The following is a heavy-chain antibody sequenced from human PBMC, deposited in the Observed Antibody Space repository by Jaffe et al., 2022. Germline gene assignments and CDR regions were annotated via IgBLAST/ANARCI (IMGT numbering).Heavy chain of an antibody. D-gene: IGHD3-10*01. V-gene: IGHV1-2*02. CDR2: INPNSGGT. CDR3: ARDFEWFGELWNWFDP. Sequence: QVQLVQSGAEVKKPGASVKVSCKASGYTFTGYYMHWVRQAPGQGLEWMGWINPNSGGTNYAQKFQGRVTMTRDTSISTAYMELSRLRSDDTAVYYCARDFEWFGELWNWFDPWGQGTLVTVSS. CDR1: GYTFTGYY. J-gene: IGHJ5*02.